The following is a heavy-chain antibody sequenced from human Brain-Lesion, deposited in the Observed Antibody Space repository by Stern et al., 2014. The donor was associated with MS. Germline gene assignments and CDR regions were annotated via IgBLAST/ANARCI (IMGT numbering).Heavy chain of an antibody. V-gene: IGHV1-24*01. J-gene: IGHJ4*02. CDR1: GYTLTDLS. CDR3: ATLSPGAGGNYYRHFDY. Sequence: VQLVESGAEVKKPGASVKVSCKVSGYTLTDLSMHWVRQAPRKGLEWMGGFDPEDCETIYAQKFQGRVTMTEDTSTDTAYMELSSLRSEDTAVYYCATLSPGAGGNYYRHFDYWGQGTLVTVSS. CDR2: FDPEDCET. D-gene: IGHD1-26*01.